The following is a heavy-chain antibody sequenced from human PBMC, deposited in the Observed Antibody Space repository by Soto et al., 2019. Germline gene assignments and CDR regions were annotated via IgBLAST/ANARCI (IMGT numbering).Heavy chain of an antibody. CDR3: ARTTSGWS. CDR1: GGSISTSGYY. J-gene: IGHJ5*02. D-gene: IGHD6-19*01. V-gene: IGHV4-39*01. CDR2: VYYSGST. Sequence: ETLSLTCAVSGGSISTSGYYWGWIRQPPGKGLEWIGNVYYSGSTFYNPSLRSRAAISVDTSKNQFSLKLSSVTAADTAVYYCARTTSGWSWGQGTLVTVSS.